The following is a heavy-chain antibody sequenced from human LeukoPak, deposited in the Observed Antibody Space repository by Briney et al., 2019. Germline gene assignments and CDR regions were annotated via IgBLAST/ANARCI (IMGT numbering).Heavy chain of an antibody. CDR3: ARHDQLLGITGTSEGFPYYYYGMDV. J-gene: IGHJ6*02. D-gene: IGHD1-20*01. V-gene: IGHV1-69*13. CDR1: GGTFSSFA. CDR2: IIPIFGTA. Sequence: ASVKVSCKASGGTFSSFAISWVRQAPGQGLEWMGGIIPIFGTANYARKFQGRVTITADESTSTAYMELSSLRTEDTAVYYCARHDQLLGITGTSEGFPYYYYGMDVWGQGTTVTVSS.